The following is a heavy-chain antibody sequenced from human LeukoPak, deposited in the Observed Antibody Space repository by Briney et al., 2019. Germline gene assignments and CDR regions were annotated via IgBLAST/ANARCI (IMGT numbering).Heavy chain of an antibody. D-gene: IGHD1-20*01. J-gene: IGHJ4*02. CDR1: GYTFTSYG. Sequence: VASVRVSCKASGYTFTSYGISWVRQAPGQGLEWMGWISAYNGNTNYARKLQGRVTMTTDTSTSTAYMELRSLRSDDTAVYYCARELPGITGTDNWGQGTLVTVSS. CDR2: ISAYNGNT. V-gene: IGHV1-18*01. CDR3: ARELPGITGTDN.